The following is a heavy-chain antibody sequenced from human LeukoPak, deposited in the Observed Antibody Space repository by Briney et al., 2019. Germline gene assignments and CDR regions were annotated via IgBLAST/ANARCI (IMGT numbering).Heavy chain of an antibody. Sequence: GASVKVSCKASGYTFTSYGISWVRQAPGQGLEWMGWFSAYNGNTNYAQKLQGRVTMATDTSTSTAYMELRSLRSDDTAVYYCARDRYSSSWYETDYWGQGTLVTVSS. CDR3: ARDRYSSSWYETDY. CDR1: GYTFTSYG. CDR2: FSAYNGNT. J-gene: IGHJ4*02. V-gene: IGHV1-18*04. D-gene: IGHD6-13*01.